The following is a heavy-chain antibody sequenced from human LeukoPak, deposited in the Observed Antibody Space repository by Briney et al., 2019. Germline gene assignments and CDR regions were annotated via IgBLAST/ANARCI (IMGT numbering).Heavy chain of an antibody. Sequence: GGSLRLSCAASGFTFSSYSMNWVRQAPGKGLEWVSSISSSSSSYIYYADSVKGRFTISRDNAKNSLYLQMNSLRAEDTAVYYCAMVHCSGGSCSFDYWGQGTLVTVSS. D-gene: IGHD2-15*01. CDR1: GFTFSSYS. CDR2: ISSSSSSYI. V-gene: IGHV3-21*01. J-gene: IGHJ4*02. CDR3: AMVHCSGGSCSFDY.